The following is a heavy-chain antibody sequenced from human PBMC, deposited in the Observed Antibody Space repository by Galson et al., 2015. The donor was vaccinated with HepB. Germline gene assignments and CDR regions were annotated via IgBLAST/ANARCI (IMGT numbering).Heavy chain of an antibody. D-gene: IGHD6-6*01. J-gene: IGHJ4*02. Sequence: SLRLSCAASGFTFSSYAMHWVRQAPGKGLEWVAVISYDGSNKYYADSVKGRFTISRDNSKNTLYLQMNSLRAEDTAVYYCARDWRGSIAARLDYWGQGTLVTVSS. CDR3: ARDWRGSIAARLDY. CDR1: GFTFSSYA. CDR2: ISYDGSNK. V-gene: IGHV3-30-3*01.